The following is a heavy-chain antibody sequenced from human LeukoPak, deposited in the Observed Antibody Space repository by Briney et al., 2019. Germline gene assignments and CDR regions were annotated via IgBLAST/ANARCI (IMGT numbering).Heavy chain of an antibody. CDR1: GGSISSYY. CDR2: IYTSGST. V-gene: IGHV4-4*07. CDR3: ARDTALAPDYYFDY. J-gene: IGHJ4*02. D-gene: IGHD5-18*01. Sequence: SETLSLTRTVSGGSISSYYWSWIRQPAGKGLEWIGRIYTSGSTNYNPSLKSRVTMSVDTSKNQFSLKLSSVTAADTAVYYCARDTALAPDYYFDYWGQGTLVTVSS.